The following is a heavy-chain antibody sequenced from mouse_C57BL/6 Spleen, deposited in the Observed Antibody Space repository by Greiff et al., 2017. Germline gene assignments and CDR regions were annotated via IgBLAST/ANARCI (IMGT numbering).Heavy chain of an antibody. CDR3: ARDYCGSSYPAWFAY. J-gene: IGHJ3*01. CDR2: INPNNGGT. V-gene: IGHV1-22*01. CDR1: GYTFTDYN. D-gene: IGHD1-1*01. Sequence: EVQLQQSGPELVKPGASVKMSCTASGYTFTDYNMHWVKQSHGKSLAWIGYINPNNGGTSYHQKFKGQATLTVNTTSSTAYMELRSLTSQDSAVYYCARDYCGSSYPAWFAYWGQGTLVTVSA.